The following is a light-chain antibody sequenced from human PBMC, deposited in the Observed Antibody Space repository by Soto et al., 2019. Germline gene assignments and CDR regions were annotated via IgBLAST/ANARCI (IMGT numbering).Light chain of an antibody. CDR2: EVS. V-gene: IGLV2-14*03. Sequence: QSALTQPASVSGCPGQSIAITCTGTNSDVGAFNYVSWYQQHPDKAPKLMIYEVSNRPSGVSNRFSGSKSVNTATLTISGLQTEDEADYYCSSYTTCSTRVFVSGTKVTVL. CDR3: SSYTTCSTRV. CDR1: NSDVGAFNY. J-gene: IGLJ1*01.